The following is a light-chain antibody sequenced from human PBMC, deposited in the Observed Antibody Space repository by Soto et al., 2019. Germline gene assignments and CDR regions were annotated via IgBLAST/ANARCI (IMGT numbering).Light chain of an antibody. CDR1: SSDVGGYKY. V-gene: IGLV2-14*01. CDR2: EVS. CDR3: TSYTSNNTLNLL. J-gene: IGLJ2*01. Sequence: QSVLTQPASVSGSPGQSIXISCTGTSSDVGGYKYVSWYQQHPGKAPKLMIYEVSYRPSGVSNRFSGSKSGNTAALTISGLQAXXEXXYFCTSYTSNNTLNLLFGEGTKVTVL.